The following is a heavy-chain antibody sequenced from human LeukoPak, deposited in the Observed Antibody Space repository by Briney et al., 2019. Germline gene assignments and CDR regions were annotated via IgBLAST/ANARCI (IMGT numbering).Heavy chain of an antibody. CDR1: GGSFSGYY. Sequence: SETLSLTCAVYGGSFSGYYWSWIRQPPGKGLEWIGEINHSGSTNYNPSLKSRDTISVDTSKNQFSLKLSSVTAADTAVYYCARGTPTPYDYVWGSYRGQWFDPWGQGTLVTVSS. CDR2: INHSGST. D-gene: IGHD3-16*02. V-gene: IGHV4-34*01. J-gene: IGHJ5*02. CDR3: ARGTPTPYDYVWGSYRGQWFDP.